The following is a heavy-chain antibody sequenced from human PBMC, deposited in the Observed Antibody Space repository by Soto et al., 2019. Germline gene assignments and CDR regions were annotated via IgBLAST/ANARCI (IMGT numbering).Heavy chain of an antibody. J-gene: IGHJ6*02. CDR3: PYGMDV. CDR1: GGSISSDY. V-gene: IGHV4-59*06. CDR2: IYYTGTT. Sequence: PSETLSLTCTVSGGSISSDYWSWIRQPPGKGLEWIGLIYYTGTTDYNPSLKSRVAISLDTSENQFSLTLSSVTAADTAVYYYPYGMDVWGQGTTVTVSS. D-gene: IGHD3-16*02.